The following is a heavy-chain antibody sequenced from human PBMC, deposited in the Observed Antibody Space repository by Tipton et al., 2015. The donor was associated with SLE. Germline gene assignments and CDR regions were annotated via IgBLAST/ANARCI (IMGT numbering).Heavy chain of an antibody. V-gene: IGHV4-61*09. CDR1: GGSISSGSYY. D-gene: IGHD3-10*01. CDR2: IYTSGST. J-gene: IGHJ3*02. CDR3: ARCPYYSDAFDI. Sequence: TLSLTCTVSGGSISSGSYYWSWIRQPPGKGLEWIGYIYTSGSTNYNPSLKSRVTISVDTSKNQFALKLSSVTAADTAVYYCARCPYYSDAFDIWGQGTMVTVSS.